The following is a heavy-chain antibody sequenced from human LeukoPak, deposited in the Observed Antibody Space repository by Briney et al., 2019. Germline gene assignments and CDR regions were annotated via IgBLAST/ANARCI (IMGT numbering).Heavy chain of an antibody. V-gene: IGHV3-21*01. CDR1: GFTFSSYS. CDR3: AVLTTVTPDAFDI. J-gene: IGHJ3*02. D-gene: IGHD4-17*01. Sequence: GGSLRLSCAASGFTFSSYSMTWVRQAPGKGLEWVSSISSSSSYIYCADSVKGRFTISRDNAKNTLYLQMNSLRAEDTAVYYCAVLTTVTPDAFDIWGQGTMVTVSS. CDR2: ISSSSSYI.